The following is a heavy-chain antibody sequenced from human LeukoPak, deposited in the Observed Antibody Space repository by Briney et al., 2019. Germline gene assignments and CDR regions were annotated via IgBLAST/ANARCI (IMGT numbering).Heavy chain of an antibody. J-gene: IGHJ5*02. CDR2: IRSKANSYAT. Sequence: GGSLRLSCAASGSTFSGSAMHWVRQASGKGLEWVGRIRSKANSYATVYAASVKGRFTISRDDSKNTAYLQMNSLKTEDTAVYYCTRVAAGMTGWFDPWGQGTLVTVSS. CDR3: TRVAAGMTGWFDP. CDR1: GSTFSGSA. D-gene: IGHD6-13*01. V-gene: IGHV3-73*01.